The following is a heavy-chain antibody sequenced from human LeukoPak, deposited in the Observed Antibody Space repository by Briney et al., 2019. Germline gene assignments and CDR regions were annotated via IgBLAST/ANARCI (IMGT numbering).Heavy chain of an antibody. D-gene: IGHD4-23*01. CDR2: IGGTGDRT. Sequence: GGSLRLSCASSGFTFSSYAMSWVRQAPGKGLEWVSTIGGTGDRTYYADSVKGRFTISRDNSKNTLYVQMNSLRAEDAAVDYCSRELIYGGPFDYWGQGTLVTVSS. CDR3: SRELIYGGPFDY. J-gene: IGHJ4*02. CDR1: GFTFSSYA. V-gene: IGHV3-23*01.